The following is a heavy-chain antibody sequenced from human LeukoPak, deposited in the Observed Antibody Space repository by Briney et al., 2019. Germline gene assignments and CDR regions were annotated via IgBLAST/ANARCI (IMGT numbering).Heavy chain of an antibody. V-gene: IGHV3-30*04. CDR3: AVGIVTTAGAFDY. CDR1: GFTFSSYP. Sequence: GGSLRLSCAASGFTFSSYPMHWVRQAPGKGPEWVAVISYDGSNKYYADSVKGRFTISRDNSENTLYLQVNSLRADDTAVYYCAVGIVTTAGAFDYWGQGTLVTVSS. D-gene: IGHD5-12*01. CDR2: ISYDGSNK. J-gene: IGHJ4*02.